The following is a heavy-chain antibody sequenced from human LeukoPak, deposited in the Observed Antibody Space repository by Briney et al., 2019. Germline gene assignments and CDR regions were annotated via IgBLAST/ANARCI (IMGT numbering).Heavy chain of an antibody. J-gene: IGHJ4*02. CDR1: GFTFDDYA. D-gene: IGHD3-16*01. V-gene: IGHV3-9*01. CDR2: ISWNSGSI. Sequence: PGRSLRLSCAASGFTFDDYAMHWVRQAPGKGLEWVSGISWNSGSIGYADSVKGRFTISRDNAKNSLYLQMNSLRAEDTALYYCARGRALGLGESDYWGQGTLVTVSS. CDR3: ARGRALGLGESDY.